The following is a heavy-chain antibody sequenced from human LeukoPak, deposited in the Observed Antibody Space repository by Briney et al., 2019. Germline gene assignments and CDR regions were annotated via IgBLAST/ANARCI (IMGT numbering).Heavy chain of an antibody. CDR3: AREYTYYYGSGSYSHRDWFDP. V-gene: IGHV1-2*02. D-gene: IGHD3-10*01. CDR2: INPNSGGT. Sequence: ASVKVSCKASGYTFTGYYMHWVRQAPGQGLEWMGWINPNSGGTNYAQKFQGRVTMTRDTSISTAYMELSRLRSDDMAVYYCAREYTYYYGSGSYSHRDWFDPWGQGTLVTVSS. J-gene: IGHJ5*02. CDR1: GYTFTGYY.